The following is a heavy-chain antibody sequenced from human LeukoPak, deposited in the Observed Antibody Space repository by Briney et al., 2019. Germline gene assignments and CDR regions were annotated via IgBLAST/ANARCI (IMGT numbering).Heavy chain of an antibody. CDR2: IRSKAYGGTT. CDR1: GFTFGDYA. Sequence: GGSLRLSCTASGFTFGDYAMSWFRQAPGKGLEWVGFIRSKAYGGTTEYAASVKGRFTISRDDSKSIAYLQMNSLKTEDTAVYYCTRDGDYGDYGTYYFDYWGQGTLVTVSS. CDR3: TRDGDYGDYGTYYFDY. D-gene: IGHD4-17*01. V-gene: IGHV3-49*03. J-gene: IGHJ4*02.